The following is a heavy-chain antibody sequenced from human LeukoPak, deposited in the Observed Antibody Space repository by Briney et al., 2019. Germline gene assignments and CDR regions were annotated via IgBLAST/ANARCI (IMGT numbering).Heavy chain of an antibody. Sequence: ASVKVSCKALGYTFTDHYFHWLRQAPGQGIEWMGWIHPGRGDTNITQKFQGRVSLTRDMSISTAYMELSRLTSDDTAVYYCARDHNWGPDYWGQGTLVSVSS. V-gene: IGHV1-2*02. CDR3: ARDHNWGPDY. D-gene: IGHD7-27*01. CDR1: GYTFTDHY. J-gene: IGHJ4*02. CDR2: IHPGRGDT.